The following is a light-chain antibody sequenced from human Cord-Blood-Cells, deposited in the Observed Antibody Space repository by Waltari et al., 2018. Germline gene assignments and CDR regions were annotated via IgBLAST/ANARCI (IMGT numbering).Light chain of an antibody. CDR2: DVS. J-gene: IGLJ3*02. CDR3: SSYTSSSTWV. CDR1: SSDVGGYNY. Sequence: QSALTQPASVSGSPGQSITISCTGTSSDVGGYNYVSWYQQHPGKAPKLMIYDVSNRPSGFSNLVSGSKSGNTASLTISGLQAEDEADYYCSSYTSSSTWVFGGGTKLTVL. V-gene: IGLV2-14*01.